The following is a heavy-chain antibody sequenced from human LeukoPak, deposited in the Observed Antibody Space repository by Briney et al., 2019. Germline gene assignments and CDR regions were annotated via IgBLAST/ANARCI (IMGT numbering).Heavy chain of an antibody. Sequence: GGSLRLSCAASGFTFSSYAMHWVRQAPGKWLEWVAVISYDGSNKYYADSVKGRFTISRDNSKNTLYLQMNSLRAEDTAVYYCARGLYCSSTSCSTSYYYYYGMDVWGQGTTVTVSS. D-gene: IGHD2-2*02. J-gene: IGHJ6*02. V-gene: IGHV3-30-3*01. CDR3: ARGLYCSSTSCSTSYYYYYGMDV. CDR1: GFTFSSYA. CDR2: ISYDGSNK.